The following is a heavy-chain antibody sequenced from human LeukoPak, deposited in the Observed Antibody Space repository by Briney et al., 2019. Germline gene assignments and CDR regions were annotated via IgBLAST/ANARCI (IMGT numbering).Heavy chain of an antibody. CDR2: IYYTGNT. V-gene: IGHV4-59*08. J-gene: IGHJ3*02. CDR1: GDSITSSY. Sequence: PSETLSLTCTVSGDSITSSYWSWIRQPPGKGLEWIGYIYYTGNTNDNPSLKSRVTVSMDTSKNQFSLKLSSVTAADTAVYYCARHPFGITVVRGTQGAFDIWGQGTMVTVSS. D-gene: IGHD3-10*01. CDR3: ARHPFGITVVRGTQGAFDI.